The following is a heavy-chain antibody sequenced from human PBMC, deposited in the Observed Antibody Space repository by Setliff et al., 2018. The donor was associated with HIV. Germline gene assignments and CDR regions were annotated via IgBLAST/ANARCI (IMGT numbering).Heavy chain of an antibody. CDR1: GGSISEYY. Sequence: SETLSLTCTVSGGSISEYYWSWIRQPPGKGLEWIGYIDYSGSTNYNASLKSRLTMSIDTSKSQLSLKLSSVTAADTAVYYCARLMHYYYMGVWGKGTTVTVSS. CDR3: ARLMHYYYMGV. CDR2: IDYSGST. J-gene: IGHJ6*03. D-gene: IGHD2-8*01. V-gene: IGHV4-59*08.